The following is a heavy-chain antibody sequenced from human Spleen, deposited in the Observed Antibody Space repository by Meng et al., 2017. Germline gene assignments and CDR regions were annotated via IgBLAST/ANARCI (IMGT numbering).Heavy chain of an antibody. D-gene: IGHD3-10*01. V-gene: IGHV4-34*01. Sequence: SETLSLTCAVYGGSFGGYYWSWIRQPPGKGLEWIGEINHTGSTNYNPSLKSRVTISVDTSKNQFSLKLSSVTAADTAVYYCARDRSRGEKYFDYWGQGTLVTVSS. J-gene: IGHJ4*02. CDR2: INHTGST. CDR1: GGSFGGYY. CDR3: ARDRSRGEKYFDY.